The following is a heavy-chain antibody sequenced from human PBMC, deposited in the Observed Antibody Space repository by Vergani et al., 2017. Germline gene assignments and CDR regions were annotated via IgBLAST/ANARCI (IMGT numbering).Heavy chain of an antibody. CDR2: INTNTGNP. J-gene: IGHJ4*02. Sequence: QVQLVQSGAEVKKPGSSVKVSCKASGATFRSNTISWVRQAPGQGLEWMGWINTNTGNPTYAQGFTGRFVFSLDTSVSTAYLQISSLKAEDTAVYYCARGHSSTSPPWGYWGQGTLVTVSS. CDR1: GATFRSNT. V-gene: IGHV7-4-1*02. CDR3: ARGHSSTSPPWGY. D-gene: IGHD2-2*01.